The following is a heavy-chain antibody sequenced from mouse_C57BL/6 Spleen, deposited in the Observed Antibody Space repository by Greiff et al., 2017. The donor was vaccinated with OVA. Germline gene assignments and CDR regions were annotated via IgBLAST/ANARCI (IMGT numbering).Heavy chain of an antibody. CDR2: ISNGGGST. Sequence: EVKLMESGGGLVQPGGSLKLSCAASGFTFSDYYMYWVRQTPEKRLEWVAYISNGGGSTYYPDTVKGRFTISRDNSKNTLYLQMIRLKSEDTAMYYCARREYDVGAMDYWGQGTSVTVSS. J-gene: IGHJ4*01. CDR1: GFTFSDYY. V-gene: IGHV5-12*01. CDR3: ARREYDVGAMDY. D-gene: IGHD2-12*01.